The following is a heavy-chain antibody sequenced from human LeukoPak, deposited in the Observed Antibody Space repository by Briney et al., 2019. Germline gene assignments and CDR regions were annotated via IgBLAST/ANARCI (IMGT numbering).Heavy chain of an antibody. Sequence: GGSLRLSCAASGFIFSSYWMTWVRQAPGKGLEWVANIKQDGSEKYYVDSVKGRFTISRDNAKNSLYLQMNSLRAEDTAVYYCARNFDWQISYYFDYWGQGTLVTVSS. CDR2: IKQDGSEK. D-gene: IGHD3-9*01. J-gene: IGHJ4*02. CDR3: ARNFDWQISYYFDY. V-gene: IGHV3-7*01. CDR1: GFIFSSYW.